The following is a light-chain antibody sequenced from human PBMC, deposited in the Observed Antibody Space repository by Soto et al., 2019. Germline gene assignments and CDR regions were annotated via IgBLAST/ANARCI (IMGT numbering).Light chain of an antibody. CDR1: QTISSY. CDR3: QQSYSPPFT. Sequence: DIQVTQSPSSLSASVGDRVTITCRASQTISSYLNWYQQKPGKAPKLLIYAASSLQTGVPSRFSGGGSGTDFTLTISSLRPEDFAVYFCQQSYSPPFTFGPGTEVHIK. J-gene: IGKJ3*01. V-gene: IGKV1-39*01. CDR2: AAS.